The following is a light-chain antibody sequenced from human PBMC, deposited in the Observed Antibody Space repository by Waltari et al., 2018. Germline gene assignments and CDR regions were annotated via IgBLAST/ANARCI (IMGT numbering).Light chain of an antibody. Sequence: SYELTQPPSVSVSPGQTATITCSGDKLEDKYASWYQQGPGQSPVLVIYQDNRRPSGIPCRFSGSTSGNTATLTISGTQAMDEADYYCQAWDRNTYVVFGGGTKVTVL. CDR1: KLEDKY. CDR3: QAWDRNTYVV. J-gene: IGLJ2*01. CDR2: QDN. V-gene: IGLV3-1*01.